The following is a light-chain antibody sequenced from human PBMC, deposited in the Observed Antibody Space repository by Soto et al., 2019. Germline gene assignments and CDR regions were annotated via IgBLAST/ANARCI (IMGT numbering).Light chain of an antibody. Sequence: EIVLTQSPGTLSLSPGERATLSCRASQKISSYLAWYQQKPGQAPRLLIYDASNRATGIPARFSGSGSGTDFTLTIRSLEPEEVAVYYCQQRSNSPPLTFGGGTKVEIK. J-gene: IGKJ4*01. CDR3: QQRSNSPPLT. V-gene: IGKV3-11*01. CDR1: QKISSY. CDR2: DAS.